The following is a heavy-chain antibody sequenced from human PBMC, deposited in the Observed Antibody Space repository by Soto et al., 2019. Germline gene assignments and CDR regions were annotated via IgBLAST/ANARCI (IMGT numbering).Heavy chain of an antibody. CDR3: ARHAHVDTSMAPSDY. D-gene: IGHD5-18*01. CDR2: IYYSGST. V-gene: IGHV4-59*08. Sequence: PSETLSLTCTVSGGSISSYYWSWIRQPPGKGLEWIGYIYYSGSTNYNPPLKSRVTISVDTSKNQFSLKLSSVTAADTAVYYCARHAHVDTSMAPSDYWGQGTLVTVSS. CDR1: GGSISSYY. J-gene: IGHJ4*02.